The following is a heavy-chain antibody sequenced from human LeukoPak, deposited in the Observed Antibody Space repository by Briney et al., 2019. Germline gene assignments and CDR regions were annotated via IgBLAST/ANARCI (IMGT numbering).Heavy chain of an antibody. V-gene: IGHV1-69*04. D-gene: IGHD2-15*01. Sequence: SAKVSCKASGGTFGSYAISWVRQAPGQGLEWMGRIIPIFGIANYAQKFQGRATITADKSTSTAYMELSSLRSEDTAVYYCARTGTYCSGGSCYWGYYYYGMDVWGQGTTVTVSS. CDR3: ARTGTYCSGGSCYWGYYYYGMDV. CDR2: IIPIFGIA. J-gene: IGHJ6*02. CDR1: GGTFGSYA.